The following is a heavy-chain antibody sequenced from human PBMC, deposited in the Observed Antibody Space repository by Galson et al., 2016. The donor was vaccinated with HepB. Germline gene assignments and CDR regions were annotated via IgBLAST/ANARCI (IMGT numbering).Heavy chain of an antibody. CDR2: IYSGGST. J-gene: IGHJ4*02. CDR3: ARDGAGDMAGTHG. V-gene: IGHV3-66*01. Sequence: SLRLSCAASGFTVSNNYMSWVRQAPGKGLEWVSVIYSGGSTKYADSVKGRFTISRDNSKNTLYLQMNSLRVEDTAVYYCARDGAGDMAGTHGWGQGTLVIVSS. CDR1: GFTVSNNY. D-gene: IGHD3-16*01.